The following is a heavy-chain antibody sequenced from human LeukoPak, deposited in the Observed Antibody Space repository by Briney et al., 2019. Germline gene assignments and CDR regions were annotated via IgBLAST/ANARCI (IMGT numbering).Heavy chain of an antibody. CDR2: IYHSGST. J-gene: IGHJ1*01. D-gene: IGHD3-22*01. CDR1: GGSISTYY. CDR3: ARHSKYYYDSSGSYVGYFQH. V-gene: IGHV4-59*08. Sequence: SETLSLTCTVSGGSISTYYWSWIRQPPGEGLEWIGFIYHSGSTNYNPSLKSRVTISVDTSKNQFSLKLSSVTAADTAVYYCARHSKYYYDSSGSYVGYFQHWGQGTLVTVSS.